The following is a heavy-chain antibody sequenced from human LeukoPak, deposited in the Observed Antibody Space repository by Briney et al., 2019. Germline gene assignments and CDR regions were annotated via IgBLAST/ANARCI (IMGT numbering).Heavy chain of an antibody. J-gene: IGHJ4*02. Sequence: GGSLRLSCAASGFTFSSYGMDWVRQAPGKGLGWVAFIRYDSSNKYYRDSVKGRFTISRDNSKNTLYLQMNSLRAQDTAVYFCAKDKDPWKSTSISDFDYWGQGTLVTVSS. CDR3: AKDKDPWKSTSISDFDY. CDR2: IRYDSSNK. CDR1: GFTFSSYG. D-gene: IGHD1-1*01. V-gene: IGHV3-30*02.